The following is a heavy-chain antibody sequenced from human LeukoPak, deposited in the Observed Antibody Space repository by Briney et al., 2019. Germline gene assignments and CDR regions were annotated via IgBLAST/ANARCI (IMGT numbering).Heavy chain of an antibody. CDR3: ARRRVAVAGTWAYFDY. CDR1: GYSFTSNW. J-gene: IGHJ4*02. CDR2: IYPGDSDT. D-gene: IGHD6-19*01. V-gene: IGHV5-51*01. Sequence: EESLKISCKGSGYSFTSNWIGWVRQMPGKGLEWMGIIYPGDSDTRYSPSFQGQVTISADKSISTAYLQWSSLKASDTAMYYCARRRVAVAGTWAYFDYWGQGTLVTVSS.